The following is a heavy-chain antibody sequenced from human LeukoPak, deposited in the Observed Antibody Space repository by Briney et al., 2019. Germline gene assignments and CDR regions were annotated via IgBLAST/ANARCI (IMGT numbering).Heavy chain of an antibody. J-gene: IGHJ5*02. V-gene: IGHV4-34*01. CDR3: ARSLRGQRNRHNWFDP. Sequence: SETLSLTCAVYGGSFSGYYWSWIRQPPGKGLEWIGEINHSGSTNYNPSLKSRVTISVDTYKNQFSLKLSSVTAADTAVYYCARSLRGQRNRHNWFDPWGQGTLVTVSS. D-gene: IGHD1-1*01. CDR2: INHSGST. CDR1: GGSFSGYY.